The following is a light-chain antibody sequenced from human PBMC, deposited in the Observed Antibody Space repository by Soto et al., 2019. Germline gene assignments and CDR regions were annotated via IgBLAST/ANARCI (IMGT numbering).Light chain of an antibody. J-gene: IGLJ2*01. CDR1: SSDVGGYNY. CDR3: SSYTSSSKVV. CDR2: DVS. Sequence: QSALTQPASVSGSPGQSITISCTGTSSDVGGYNYVSGYQQHPGKAPKLMIYDVSNRPSGVSNRFSGSKSGNTASLTISGLHAEDEADYYCSSYTSSSKVVFGGGTKVTVL. V-gene: IGLV2-14*01.